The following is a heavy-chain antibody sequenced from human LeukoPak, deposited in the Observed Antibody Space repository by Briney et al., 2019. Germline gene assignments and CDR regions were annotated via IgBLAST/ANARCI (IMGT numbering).Heavy chain of an antibody. V-gene: IGHV3-30*02. D-gene: IGHD3-9*01. CDR3: AKPILRYLFLGGY. CDR1: GFTFSSYG. J-gene: IGHJ4*02. CDR2: IRYDGSNK. Sequence: GGSLRLSCAASGFTFSSYGMHWVRQAPGKGLEWVAFIRYDGSNKYYADSVKGRFTISRDNSKNTLYLQMNSLRAEDTAVYYCAKPILRYLFLGGYWGQGTLVTVSS.